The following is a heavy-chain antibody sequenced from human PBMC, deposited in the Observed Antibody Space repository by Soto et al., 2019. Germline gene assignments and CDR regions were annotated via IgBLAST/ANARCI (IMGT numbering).Heavy chain of an antibody. CDR1: GGSISSSSYY. Sequence: LQLPESGPGPVKPSETLSLTCTVSGGSISSSSYYWGWIRQPPGKGLEWIGSIYYSGSTYYNPSLKSRVTISVDTSKNQFSLKLSSVTAADTAVYYCARPLGHDSSGCYYFDYWGQGTLVTVSS. CDR3: ARPLGHDSSGCYYFDY. V-gene: IGHV4-39*01. CDR2: IYYSGST. D-gene: IGHD6-19*01. J-gene: IGHJ4*02.